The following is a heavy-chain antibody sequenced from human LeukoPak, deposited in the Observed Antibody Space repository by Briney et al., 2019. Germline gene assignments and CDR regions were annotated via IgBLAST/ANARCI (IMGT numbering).Heavy chain of an antibody. Sequence: ASVKVSCKASGYTFTSYGISWGRQAPGQGLEWMGWISAYNGNTIYAQKFQGRVTMTEDTSTDTAYMELSSLRSEDTAVYYCARGSSLNGVYDSSGYYAFDIWGQGTMVTVSS. CDR2: ISAYNGNT. D-gene: IGHD3-22*01. V-gene: IGHV1-18*01. CDR1: GYTFTSYG. J-gene: IGHJ3*02. CDR3: ARGSSLNGVYDSSGYYAFDI.